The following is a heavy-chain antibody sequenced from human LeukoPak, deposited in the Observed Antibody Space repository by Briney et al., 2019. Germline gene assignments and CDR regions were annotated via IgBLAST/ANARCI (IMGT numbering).Heavy chain of an antibody. CDR1: GYSISSGYY. D-gene: IGHD6-13*01. CDR3: ASSGSSSTPVDY. J-gene: IGHJ4*02. V-gene: IGHV4-38-2*02. Sequence: SETLSLTCTVSGYSISSGYYWGWIRQPPGEGLEWIGSIYHSGSTYYNPSLKSRVTISVDTSRNQFSLKLSSVTAADTAVYYCASSGSSSTPVDYWGQGTLVTVSS. CDR2: IYHSGST.